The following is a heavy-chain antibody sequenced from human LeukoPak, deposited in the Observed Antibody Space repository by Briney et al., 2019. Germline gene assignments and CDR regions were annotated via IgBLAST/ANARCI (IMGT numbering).Heavy chain of an antibody. CDR2: IYPGDSDT. Sequence: GESLKISCRGSGSSFTSYWIVWVRQMPGKGLEWMGIIYPGDSDTKYSPSFQGQVTISADKSISTAYLQWRSLKASDTAMYYCARRGTGGTYTFDYWGQGTLVTVSS. J-gene: IGHJ4*02. V-gene: IGHV5-51*01. CDR3: ARRGTGGTYTFDY. D-gene: IGHD1-14*01. CDR1: GSSFTSYW.